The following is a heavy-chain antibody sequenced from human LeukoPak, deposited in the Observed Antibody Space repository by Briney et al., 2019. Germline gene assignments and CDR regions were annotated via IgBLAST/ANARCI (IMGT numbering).Heavy chain of an antibody. CDR2: IYSGGST. Sequence: GGSLRLSCAASGFTFSSYAMSWVRQAPGKGLEWVSVIYSGGSTYYADSVKGRFTISRDNSKNTLYLQMNSLRAEDAAVYYCASAGGILRYFDWLYPFDYWGQGTLVTVSS. CDR1: GFTFSSYA. V-gene: IGHV3-66*01. CDR3: ASAGGILRYFDWLYPFDY. D-gene: IGHD3-9*01. J-gene: IGHJ4*02.